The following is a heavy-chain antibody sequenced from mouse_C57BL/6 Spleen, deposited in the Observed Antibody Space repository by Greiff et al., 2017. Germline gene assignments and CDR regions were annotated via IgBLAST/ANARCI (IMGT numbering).Heavy chain of an antibody. CDR2: IWSGGST. Sequence: VQLQESGPGLVQPSQSLSITCTVSGFSLTSYGVHWVRQSPGKGLEWLGVIWSGGSTDYNAAFISRLSISKDNSKSQVFFKMNSLQADDTAIYYCASITTVRYFDVWGTGTTVTVSS. D-gene: IGHD1-1*01. V-gene: IGHV2-2*01. J-gene: IGHJ1*03. CDR3: ASITTVRYFDV. CDR1: GFSLTSYG.